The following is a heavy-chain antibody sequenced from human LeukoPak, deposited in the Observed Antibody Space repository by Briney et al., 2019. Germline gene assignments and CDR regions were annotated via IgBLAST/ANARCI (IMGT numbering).Heavy chain of an antibody. Sequence: SETLSLTCTVSGGSISSYYWSWIRQPAGKGLEWIGRIYTSRSTNYNPSLKSRVTMSVDTSKNQFSLKLSSVTAADTAVYYCAREGRVDFWSGGLYYFDYWGQGTLVTVSS. CDR1: GGSISSYY. CDR2: IYTSRST. J-gene: IGHJ4*02. D-gene: IGHD3-3*01. CDR3: AREGRVDFWSGGLYYFDY. V-gene: IGHV4-4*07.